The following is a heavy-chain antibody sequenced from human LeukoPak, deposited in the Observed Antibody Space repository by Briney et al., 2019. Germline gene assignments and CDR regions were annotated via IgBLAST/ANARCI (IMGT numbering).Heavy chain of an antibody. CDR3: AKRLVASSGGFDY. V-gene: IGHV3-23*01. CDR2: IGNSGAST. CDR1: GFTFSSYG. Sequence: GGSLRLSCAASGFTFSSYGMAWVRQAPGKGLEWVSGIGNSGASTYYIDSVKDRFTVSRDNPRNTLYLQLNSLRAEDMALYFCAKRLVASSGGFDYGGQGTLVTVSS. D-gene: IGHD2-21*01. J-gene: IGHJ4*02.